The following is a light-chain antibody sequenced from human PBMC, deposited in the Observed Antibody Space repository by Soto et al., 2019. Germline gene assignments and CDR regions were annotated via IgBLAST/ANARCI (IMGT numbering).Light chain of an antibody. Sequence: QSLLTQPPSVSAAPGQKVTISCSGRSSNIGNNYVSWYQHLPGTAPKLLIYDNDKRPSGIPDRFSGSKSGTSATLGITGLQTGDEADYYCGTWDSSLSVVFGGGTKLTVL. J-gene: IGLJ2*01. CDR1: SSNIGNNY. V-gene: IGLV1-51*01. CDR3: GTWDSSLSVV. CDR2: DND.